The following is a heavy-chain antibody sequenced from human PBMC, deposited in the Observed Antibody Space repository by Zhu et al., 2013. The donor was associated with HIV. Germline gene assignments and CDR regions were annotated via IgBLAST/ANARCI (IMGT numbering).Heavy chain of an antibody. V-gene: IGHV1-69*01. D-gene: IGHD2-21*02. Sequence: QVQLVQSGAEVKKPGSSVKVSCKASGGTFSSYAISWVRQAPGQGLEWMGGIIPIFGTANYAQKFQGRVTITADESTSTAYMELSSLRSEDTAVYYCARGGYGGCGGDCYYFDYWGQGTLVTVSS. CDR2: IIPIFGTA. J-gene: IGHJ4*02. CDR3: ARGGYGGCGGDCYYFDY. CDR1: GGTFSSYA.